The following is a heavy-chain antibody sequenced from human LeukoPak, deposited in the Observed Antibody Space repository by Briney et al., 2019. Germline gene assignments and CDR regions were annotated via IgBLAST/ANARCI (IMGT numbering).Heavy chain of an antibody. CDR1: GFTFSHYE. V-gene: IGHV3-30*18. CDR2: ISSDGSKK. J-gene: IGHJ4*02. D-gene: IGHD3-3*01. CDR3: AKLTDGDFWSGYIDY. Sequence: PGGSLRLSCVASGFTFSHYEMLWVRQAPGKGLECVALISSDGSKKYYVDSVKGRFTISRDNSKSTLFLQMNSLRVEDTAVYYRAKLTDGDFWSGYIDYWGQGTLVTVSS.